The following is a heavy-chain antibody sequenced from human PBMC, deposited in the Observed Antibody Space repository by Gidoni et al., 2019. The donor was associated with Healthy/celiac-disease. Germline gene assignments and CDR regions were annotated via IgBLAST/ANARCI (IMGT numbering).Heavy chain of an antibody. D-gene: IGHD3-10*01. Sequence: QVQLQESGPGLVKPSETLSLTCTASGGSVSSGSYYWSWIRQPPGKGLEWIGYIYYSGSTNYNPSLKSRVTISVDTSKNQFSLKLSSVTAADTAVYYCARGAWFGEFPDAFDIWGQGTMVTVSS. V-gene: IGHV4-61*01. CDR1: GGSVSSGSYY. CDR3: ARGAWFGEFPDAFDI. J-gene: IGHJ3*02. CDR2: IYYSGST.